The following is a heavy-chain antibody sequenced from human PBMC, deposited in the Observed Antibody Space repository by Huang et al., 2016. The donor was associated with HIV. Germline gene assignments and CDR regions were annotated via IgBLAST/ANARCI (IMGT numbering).Heavy chain of an antibody. CDR2: ASKTGKP. Sequence: QLQLRESGPGLVKPSETLSLSCTVSNGSISSSIYYWGWVRQPPGKGLEWIGTASKTGKPYYKPSLKSRLTISVDTSKNQFCLKLHSVAAADAAVYYCARHARYLFGSGGFGLDVWGPGTTVTVSS. D-gene: IGHD3-10*01. V-gene: IGHV4-39*01. CDR3: ARHARYLFGSGGFGLDV. J-gene: IGHJ6*02. CDR1: NGSISSSIYY.